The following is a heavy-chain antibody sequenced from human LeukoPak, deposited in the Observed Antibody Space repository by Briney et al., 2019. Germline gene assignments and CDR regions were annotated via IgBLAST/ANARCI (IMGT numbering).Heavy chain of an antibody. CDR2: VTGSGGST. V-gene: IGHV3-23*01. CDR3: ASVGSSWYSFDY. Sequence: GGSLRLSCAASGFTFNSYAMSWVRQAPGKGLEWVSAVTGSGGSTYYADSVKGRFTISRDNAKNSLYLQMNSLRAEDTAVYYCASVGSSWYSFDYWGQGTLVTVSS. D-gene: IGHD6-13*01. J-gene: IGHJ4*02. CDR1: GFTFNSYA.